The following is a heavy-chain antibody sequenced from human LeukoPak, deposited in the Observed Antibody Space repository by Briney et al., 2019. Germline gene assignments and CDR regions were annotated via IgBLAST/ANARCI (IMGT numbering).Heavy chain of an antibody. CDR3: ARDRWGTPGLDY. CDR1: GGSISSGDYY. D-gene: IGHD1-1*01. Sequence: PSETLSLTCTVSGGSISSGDYYWSWIRQPPGKGLEWIGYIYYSGSTYYNPSLKSQVTISVDTSKNQFSLKLSSVTAADTAVYYCARDRWGTPGLDYWGQGTLVTVSS. J-gene: IGHJ4*02. V-gene: IGHV4-30-4*08. CDR2: IYYSGST.